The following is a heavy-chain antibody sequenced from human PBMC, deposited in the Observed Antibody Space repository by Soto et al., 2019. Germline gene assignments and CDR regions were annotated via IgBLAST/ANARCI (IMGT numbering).Heavy chain of an antibody. Sequence: SLILSCAASGFSFSSYDMTWVRQAPGEGLQWVSTITDTGGDAKYADSVRGRFVISRDNSKKTLYLQMTSLTAEDSAMYFCARGWTDYHPGSRIFELWGRGTPGTVAS. D-gene: IGHD3-10*01. V-gene: IGHV3-23*01. CDR1: GFSFSSYD. J-gene: IGHJ4*02. CDR2: ITDTGGDA. CDR3: ARGWTDYHPGSRIFEL.